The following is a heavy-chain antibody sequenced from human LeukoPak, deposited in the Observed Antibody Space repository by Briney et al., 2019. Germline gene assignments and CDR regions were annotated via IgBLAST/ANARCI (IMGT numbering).Heavy chain of an antibody. CDR1: GFTFSDYY. CDR3: ARDNIAAAGHKWFDP. Sequence: GGSLRLSCAASGFTFSDYYMSWIRQAPGKGLEWVSYISSSGSTIYYADSVKGRFTISRDNAKNSLYLQMNSLRAEDTAVYYCARDNIAAAGHKWFDPWGQGTLVTVSS. J-gene: IGHJ5*02. CDR2: ISSSGSTI. V-gene: IGHV3-11*01. D-gene: IGHD6-13*01.